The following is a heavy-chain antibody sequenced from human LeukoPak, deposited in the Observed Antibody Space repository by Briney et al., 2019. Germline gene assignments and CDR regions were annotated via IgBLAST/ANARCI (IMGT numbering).Heavy chain of an antibody. CDR2: IYYSRTT. V-gene: IGHV4-59*08. CDR3: ASSNLGSLGQFDP. J-gene: IGHJ5*02. Sequence: SETLSLTCTVSGGSISSYYWSWIRQPPEKGLEWTGYIYYSRTTNYNPSLKSRVTMSVDTSKNQFSLKLSSVTAADTAVYYCASSNLGSLGQFDPWGQGTLVTVSS. D-gene: IGHD3-10*01. CDR1: GGSISSYY.